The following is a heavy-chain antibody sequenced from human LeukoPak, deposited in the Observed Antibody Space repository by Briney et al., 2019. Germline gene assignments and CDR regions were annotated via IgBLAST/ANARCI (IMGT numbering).Heavy chain of an antibody. Sequence: GGSLRLSCAASGFTFNSYAMSWVRQAPGKGLEWVSVISGSGGLTYYADSVKGRFTISRDNSKNTLYLQMNSLRADDTAVYYCARDLRRDCSTTTCYAFDYWGQGTLVTVSS. J-gene: IGHJ4*02. CDR3: ARDLRRDCSTTTCYAFDY. D-gene: IGHD2-2*01. V-gene: IGHV3-23*01. CDR2: ISGSGGLT. CDR1: GFTFNSYA.